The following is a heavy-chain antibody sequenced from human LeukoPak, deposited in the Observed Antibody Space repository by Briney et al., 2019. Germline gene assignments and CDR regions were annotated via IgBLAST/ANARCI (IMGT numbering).Heavy chain of an antibody. J-gene: IGHJ3*02. CDR2: IYTSGGT. CDR3: ATGMRAFDI. Sequence: AETLSLTCTVSGCSISSYYWSWVRQPAGKGLEWIGRIYTSGGTNYNPSLKSRVTMSVDTSKNQFSLKLSSVTAADTAVYYCATGMRAFDIWGQGTMVTVSS. V-gene: IGHV4-4*07. CDR1: GCSISSYY.